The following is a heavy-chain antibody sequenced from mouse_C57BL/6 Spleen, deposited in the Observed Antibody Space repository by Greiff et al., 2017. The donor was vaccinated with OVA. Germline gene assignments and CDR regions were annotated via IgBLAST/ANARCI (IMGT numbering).Heavy chain of an antibody. J-gene: IGHJ3*01. Sequence: DVKLQESGPGLVKPSQSLSLTCSVTGYSITSGYYWNWIRQFPGNKLEWMGYISYDGSNNYNPSLKNRISITRDTSKNQFFLKLNSVTTEDTATYYCARGGRFPAWFAYWGQGTLVTVSA. CDR2: ISYDGSN. CDR3: ARGGRFPAWFAY. V-gene: IGHV3-6*01. CDR1: GYSITSGYY.